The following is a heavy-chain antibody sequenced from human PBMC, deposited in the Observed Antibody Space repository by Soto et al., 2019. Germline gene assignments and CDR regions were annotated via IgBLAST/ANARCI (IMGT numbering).Heavy chain of an antibody. D-gene: IGHD3-10*01. CDR3: ARGLTLDGSGSHSGFDV. CDR2: INHSGHT. V-gene: IGHV4-34*01. CDR1: GESFSDFY. Sequence: KTSETLSLTCAASGESFSDFYWSWIRQPPGTGLEWIGEINHSGHTSYNPSLKSRVTLSVDPSKNQFSLNLSSVTAADTAVYYCARGLTLDGSGSHSGFDVWGQGNTVTGS. J-gene: IGHJ6*02.